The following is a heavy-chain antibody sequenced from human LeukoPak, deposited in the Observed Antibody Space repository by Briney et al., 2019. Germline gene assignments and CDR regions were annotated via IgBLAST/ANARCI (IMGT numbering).Heavy chain of an antibody. J-gene: IGHJ2*01. Sequence: GGSLRLSCAASGFTFSSYWMSWVRQAPGKGLGWVANIKQDGSEKYYVDSVKGRFTISRENAKNSLYLQMNSLRAGDTAVYYCARSSGYHWYFDLWGRGTLVTVSS. CDR3: ARSSGYHWYFDL. CDR2: IKQDGSEK. CDR1: GFTFSSYW. V-gene: IGHV3-7*02. D-gene: IGHD3-22*01.